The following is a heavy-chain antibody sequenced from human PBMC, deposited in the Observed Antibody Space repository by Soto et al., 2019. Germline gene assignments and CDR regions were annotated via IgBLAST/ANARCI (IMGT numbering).Heavy chain of an antibody. Sequence: PSETLSLTCAVYGGSFSGYYWSWIRQPPGKGLEWIGEINHSGSTNYNPSLKSRVTISVDTSKNQFSLKLSSVTAADTAVYYCARAVITGYYYYGMDVWGQGTTVTVSS. CDR3: ARAVITGYYYYGMDV. V-gene: IGHV4-34*01. J-gene: IGHJ6*02. D-gene: IGHD4-17*01. CDR1: GGSFSGYY. CDR2: INHSGST.